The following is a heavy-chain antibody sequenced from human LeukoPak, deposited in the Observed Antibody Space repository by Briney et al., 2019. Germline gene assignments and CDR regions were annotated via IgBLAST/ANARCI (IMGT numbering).Heavy chain of an antibody. V-gene: IGHV3-23*01. Sequence: GGSLRLSCAASGFSFRNYAMSWVRQAPGKGLEWVSTISGSGSRTFSADSVKGRFTISRDNSNNTMYLQMKSLRAEDTAVYSCAKGLIEAAGGTFDMWGQGTMVTVSS. CDR3: AKGLIEAAGGTFDM. CDR1: GFSFRNYA. J-gene: IGHJ3*02. D-gene: IGHD6-13*01. CDR2: ISGSGSRT.